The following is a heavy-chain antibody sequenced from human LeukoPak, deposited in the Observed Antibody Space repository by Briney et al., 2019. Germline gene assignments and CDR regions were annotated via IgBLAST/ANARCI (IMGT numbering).Heavy chain of an antibody. Sequence: PGGSLRLSCAASGFTFNDYTMHWVRQAPGKGLEWVSLISWDGDTTYYADSVKGRFTISRDNSKNTLYLQMNSLRAEDTAVYYCAKLLVRGVIDYWGQGTLVTVSS. CDR3: AKLLVRGVIDY. CDR1: GFTFNDYT. D-gene: IGHD3-10*02. CDR2: ISWDGDTT. V-gene: IGHV3-43*01. J-gene: IGHJ4*02.